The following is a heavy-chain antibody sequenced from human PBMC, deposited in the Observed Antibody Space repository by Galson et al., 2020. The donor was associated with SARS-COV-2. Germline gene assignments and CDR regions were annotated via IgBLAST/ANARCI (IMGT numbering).Heavy chain of an antibody. D-gene: IGHD3-3*01. CDR1: GFTFSSSA. CDR2: ISYDGTKR. Sequence: GGSLRLSCRASGFTFSSSAMHWVRQAPGKGLEWVAIISYDGTKRYNLDSVKGRFTISRDNSKNTLYLQMDSLTTEDTAVYYCARETDDYTRGWYDTWGQGALAPVSP. J-gene: IGHJ5*02. V-gene: IGHV3-30*04. CDR3: ARETDDYTRGWYDT.